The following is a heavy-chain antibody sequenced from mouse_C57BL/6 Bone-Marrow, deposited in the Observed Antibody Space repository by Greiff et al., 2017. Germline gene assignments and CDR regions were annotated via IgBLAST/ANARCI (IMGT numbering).Heavy chain of an antibody. D-gene: IGHD1-1*01. CDR3: ARHYYGSRYYAMDY. CDR2: ISSGGSYT. Sequence: EVKLMESGGDLVKPGGSLKLSCAASGFTFSSYGMSWVRQTPDKRLEWVATISSGGSYTYYPDSVKGRFTISRDNAKNTLYLQMSRLKAEDTAMYYCARHYYGSRYYAMDYWGQGTSVTVSS. V-gene: IGHV5-6*01. J-gene: IGHJ4*01. CDR1: GFTFSSYG.